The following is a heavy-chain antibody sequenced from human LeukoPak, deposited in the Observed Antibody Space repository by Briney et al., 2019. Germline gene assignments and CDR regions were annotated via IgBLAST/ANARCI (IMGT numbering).Heavy chain of an antibody. Sequence: SETLSLTCAVYGGSFSGYYWSWIRQPPGKGLEWIGETNHSGSTNYNPSLKSRVTISVDTSKNQFSLKLSSVTAADTAVYYCARLGASRGSGDAFDIWGQGTMVTVSS. V-gene: IGHV4-34*01. D-gene: IGHD3-10*01. CDR1: GGSFSGYY. J-gene: IGHJ3*02. CDR2: TNHSGST. CDR3: ARLGASRGSGDAFDI.